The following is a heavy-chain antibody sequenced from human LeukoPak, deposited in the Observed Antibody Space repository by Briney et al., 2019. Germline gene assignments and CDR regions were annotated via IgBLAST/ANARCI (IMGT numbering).Heavy chain of an antibody. J-gene: IGHJ4*02. CDR3: AASSGWYVPFDY. D-gene: IGHD6-19*01. V-gene: IGHV1-2*02. CDR1: GYSFTGYY. Sequence: GASVKVSCKASGYSFTGYYMHWVRQAPGQGLEWMGWFNPNTGATNIAQKFQGRVTMTTDTSTSTAYMELRSLRSDDTAVYYCAASSGWYVPFDYWGQGTLVTVSS. CDR2: FNPNTGAT.